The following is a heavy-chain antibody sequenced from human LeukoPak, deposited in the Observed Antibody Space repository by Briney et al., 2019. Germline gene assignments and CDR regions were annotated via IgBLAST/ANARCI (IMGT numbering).Heavy chain of an antibody. J-gene: IGHJ4*02. D-gene: IGHD2-15*01. CDR3: ASQGYCSGGSCSSNY. Sequence: GGSLRLSCAASGFTFSNAWMNWVRQAPGKGLEWVGRIKSKTDGGTTDYAAPVKGRFTISRDDSKNTLYLQMNSLRAEDTAVYYCASQGYCSGGSCSSNYWGQGTLVTVSS. V-gene: IGHV3-15*07. CDR1: GFTFSNAW. CDR2: IKSKTDGGTT.